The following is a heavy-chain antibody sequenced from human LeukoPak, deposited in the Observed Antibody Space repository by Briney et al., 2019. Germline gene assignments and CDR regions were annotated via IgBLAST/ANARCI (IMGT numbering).Heavy chain of an antibody. CDR2: IYYSGST. CDR1: GGSISSGGYY. D-gene: IGHD1-1*01. V-gene: IGHV4-31*03. Sequence: SETLPLTCTVSGGSISSGGYYWSWIRQHPGKGLEWIGYIYYSGSTYYNPSLKSRATISVDTSKNQFSLKLSSVTAADTAVYYCARDNSDFDEYAFDIWGQGTMVTVSS. CDR3: ARDNSDFDEYAFDI. J-gene: IGHJ3*02.